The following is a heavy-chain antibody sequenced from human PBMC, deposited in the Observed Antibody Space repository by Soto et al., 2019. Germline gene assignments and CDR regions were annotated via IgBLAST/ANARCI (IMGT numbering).Heavy chain of an antibody. CDR1: GGSVSSGSYY. D-gene: IGHD5-18*01. CDR3: ARDNGYSYGYFDY. Sequence: SETLSLTCTVSGGSVSSGSYYWTWIRQPPGKGLEWIGCLYNSGSTNYNPALKSRATISVDTSKNQFSLRLSSVTAADTAVYYCARDNGYSYGYFDYWGQGSLVTVSS. V-gene: IGHV4-61*01. CDR2: LYNSGST. J-gene: IGHJ4*02.